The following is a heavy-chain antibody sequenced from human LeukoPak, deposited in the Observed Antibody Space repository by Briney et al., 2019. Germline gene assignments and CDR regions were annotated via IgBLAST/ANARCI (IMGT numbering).Heavy chain of an antibody. V-gene: IGHV3-21*01. CDR2: ISSSSSYI. CDR1: GFTFSSYS. CDR3: ARDGSGSYYNVY. D-gene: IGHD3-10*01. J-gene: IGHJ4*02. Sequence: GGSLRLSYAASGFTFSSYSMNWVRQAPGKGLEWVSSISSSSSYIYYADSVKGRFTISRDNAKNSLYLQMNSLRAEDTAVYYCARDGSGSYYNVYWGQGTLVTVSS.